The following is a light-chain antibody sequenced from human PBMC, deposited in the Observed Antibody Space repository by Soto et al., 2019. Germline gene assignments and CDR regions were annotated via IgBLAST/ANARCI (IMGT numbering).Light chain of an antibody. CDR3: QQYMFYPYT. J-gene: IGKJ2*01. CDR1: QYVDDW. V-gene: IGKV1-5*03. CDR2: RAS. Sequence: DIQMTQSPSTLSASIGDRVTITCRASQYVDDWLAWYQQKPGTAPKVLIYRASIVESGVPARFSGSGYGTDFTLIISSLQPDDLATYYCQQYMFYPYTFGQGTKLDIK.